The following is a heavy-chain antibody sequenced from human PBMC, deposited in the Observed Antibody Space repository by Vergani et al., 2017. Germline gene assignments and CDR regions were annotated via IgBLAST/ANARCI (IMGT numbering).Heavy chain of an antibody. Sequence: QVQLVESGGGVVQRGGSLRLSCPTSGFTLGTYAMQWIRQGPGKGLEFVAFMKFDGSNKYYADSVKGRFTLSRDFSKNTLYLQMNSRRTDDTATYYCAKHFRGWGIDYWGQGTQVIVSS. CDR3: AKHFRGWGIDY. V-gene: IGHV3-30*02. J-gene: IGHJ4*02. CDR2: MKFDGSNK. D-gene: IGHD3-16*01. CDR1: GFTLGTYA.